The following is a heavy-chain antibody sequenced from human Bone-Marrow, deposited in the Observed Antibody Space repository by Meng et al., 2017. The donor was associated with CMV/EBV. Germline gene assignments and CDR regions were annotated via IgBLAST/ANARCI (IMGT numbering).Heavy chain of an antibody. CDR2: IKQDGSEK. V-gene: IGHV3-7*03. CDR3: ARSGVISWGMDV. D-gene: IGHD3-10*01. CDR1: GFTFSSYS. J-gene: IGHJ6*02. Sequence: GESLKISCAASGFTFSSYSMNWVRQAPGKGLEWVANIKQDGSEKYYVDSVKGRFTISRDDSKNTVYLHMSGLKAEDTAVYYYARSGVISWGMDVWGQGTTVTVSS.